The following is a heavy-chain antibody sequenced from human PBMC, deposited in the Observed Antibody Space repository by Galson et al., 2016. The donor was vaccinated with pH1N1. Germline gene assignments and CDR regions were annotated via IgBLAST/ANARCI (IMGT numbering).Heavy chain of an antibody. D-gene: IGHD4-17*01. CDR2: IGWDDDK. CDR3: ARLDYGDYSGYFEY. Sequence: PALVKPTQTLTLTCTFSGFSLSTSGMCVSWIRQPPGKALEWLALIGWDDDKYYSTSLKTRLTISKDTSKNQVVLTMTNMDPVDTATYYCARLDYGDYSGYFEYWGQGTLVTVSS. V-gene: IGHV2-70*01. J-gene: IGHJ4*02. CDR1: GFSLSTSGMC.